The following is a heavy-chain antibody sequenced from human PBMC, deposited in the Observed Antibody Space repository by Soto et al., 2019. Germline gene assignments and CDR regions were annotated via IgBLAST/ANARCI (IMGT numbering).Heavy chain of an antibody. D-gene: IGHD6-19*01. Sequence: GGSLRLSCAASGFSLSSYAMNWVRQAPGKGLEWVSVISGSGDSTYYADSVKGRFTISRDNSKNTLYLQMISLRAEDTAVYYCARRSSGWYFDYWGQGTLVTVSS. J-gene: IGHJ4*02. CDR2: ISGSGDST. CDR3: ARRSSGWYFDY. CDR1: GFSLSSYA. V-gene: IGHV3-23*01.